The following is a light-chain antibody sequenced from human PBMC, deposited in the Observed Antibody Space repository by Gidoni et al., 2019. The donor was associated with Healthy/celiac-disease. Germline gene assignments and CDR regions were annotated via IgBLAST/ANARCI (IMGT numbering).Light chain of an antibody. V-gene: IGKV2-28*01. Sequence: DIVMTQSTLSLPVTPGEPASISCRSSQSLLHSNGYNYLDWYLQKPGQSPPLLIYLGSNRASGVPDRFSGSGSGTDFTLKISRVEAEDVGVYYCMQALQTPWTFGQGTKVEIK. J-gene: IGKJ1*01. CDR3: MQALQTPWT. CDR1: QSLLHSNGYNY. CDR2: LGS.